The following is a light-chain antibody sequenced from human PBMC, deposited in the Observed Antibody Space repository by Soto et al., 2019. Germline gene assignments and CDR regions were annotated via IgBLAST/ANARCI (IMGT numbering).Light chain of an antibody. J-gene: IGKJ1*01. Sequence: EIVLTQSPGTLSLSPGERVTLSCRASQSVNSSYLAWYQHKPGQAPRLLIYGASTRATGIPDRFSGSGSGTDFTLTIARLEPGDFAVYYCQQYGNSPPTFGQGTKVDIK. V-gene: IGKV3-20*01. CDR3: QQYGNSPPT. CDR2: GAS. CDR1: QSVNSSY.